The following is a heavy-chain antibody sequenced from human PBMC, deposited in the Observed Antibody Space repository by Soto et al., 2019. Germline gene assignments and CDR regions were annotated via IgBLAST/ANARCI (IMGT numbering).Heavy chain of an antibody. J-gene: IGHJ4*02. CDR1: GFTFSSYW. D-gene: IGHD3-22*01. CDR3: ARVQTYYYDSSGYYFDY. Sequence: GGSLRLSCAASGFTFSSYWMSWVRQAPGKGLEWVANIKQDGSEKYYVDSVKGRFTISRDNAKNSLYLQMNSLRAEDSAVYYCARVQTYYYDSSGYYFDYWGQGTLVTVSS. CDR2: IKQDGSEK. V-gene: IGHV3-7*01.